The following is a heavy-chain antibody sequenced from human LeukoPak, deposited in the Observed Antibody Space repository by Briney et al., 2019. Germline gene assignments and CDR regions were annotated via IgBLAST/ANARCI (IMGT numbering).Heavy chain of an antibody. CDR2: IYYSGST. CDR3: ARGGYDYVWGSYRYTIFDY. J-gene: IGHJ4*02. CDR1: GGSISSYY. D-gene: IGHD3-16*02. Sequence: SETLSLTCTVSGGSISSYYWSWIRQPPGKGLEWIGYIYYSGSTNYNPSLKSRVTISVDTSKNQFSLKLSSVTAADTAVYYCARGGYDYVWGSYRYTIFDYRGQGTLVTVSS. V-gene: IGHV4-59*08.